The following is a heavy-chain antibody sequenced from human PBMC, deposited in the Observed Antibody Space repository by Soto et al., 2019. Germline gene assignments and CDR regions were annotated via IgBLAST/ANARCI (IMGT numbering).Heavy chain of an antibody. V-gene: IGHV3-74*01. J-gene: IGHJ6*02. D-gene: IGHD2-2*01. Sequence: GGSLRLCCAASGFTFSSYWMHWVRQAPGKGLVWVSRINSDGSSTSYADSVKGRFTISRDNAKNTLYLQMNSLRAEDTAVYYCARDQTPTGYCSSTSCYDYYYYGMDVWGQGTTVTVS. CDR1: GFTFSSYW. CDR2: INSDGSST. CDR3: ARDQTPTGYCSSTSCYDYYYYGMDV.